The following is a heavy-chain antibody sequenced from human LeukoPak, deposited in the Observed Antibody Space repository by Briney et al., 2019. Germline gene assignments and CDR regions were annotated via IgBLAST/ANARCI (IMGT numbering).Heavy chain of an antibody. CDR1: GYSISSGYY. CDR2: IYHSGST. V-gene: IGHV4-38-2*01. CDR3: ARLGDYYDSSGYYYFDY. Sequence: PSETLSLTCAVSGYSISSGYYWGWNRQPPGKGLEWIGSIYHSGSTYYNPSLKSRVTISVDTSKNQFSLKLSSVTAAATAVYYCARLGDYYDSSGYYYFDYRGQGTLVTVSS. J-gene: IGHJ4*02. D-gene: IGHD3-22*01.